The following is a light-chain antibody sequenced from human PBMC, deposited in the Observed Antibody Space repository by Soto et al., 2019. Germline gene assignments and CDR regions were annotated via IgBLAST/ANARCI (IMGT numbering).Light chain of an antibody. CDR3: QQYNKWPLT. CDR2: AVS. J-gene: IGKJ4*01. Sequence: ETVMTQSPATLSVSPGERATLSCGASQSVSTNLAWYQQKPGQVPRLLIYAVSTRASDIPARFSGSGSGTEFTLTISSLQSEDFAVYYCQQYNKWPLTFGGGTKVEIE. CDR1: QSVSTN. V-gene: IGKV3-15*01.